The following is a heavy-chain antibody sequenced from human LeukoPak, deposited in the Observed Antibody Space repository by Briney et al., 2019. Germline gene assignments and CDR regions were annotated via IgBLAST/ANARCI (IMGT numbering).Heavy chain of an antibody. CDR3: ARVGAYCTSTSCLDY. CDR2: ISAYNGNT. Sequence: ASVKVSCKASGYTFTNYGISWVRQAPGQGLEWMGWISAYNGNTNYAQKLQGRVTMTTDTSTSTAYMELRSLTSDDTAVYYCARVGAYCTSTSCLDYWGQGTLVTVSS. J-gene: IGHJ4*02. CDR1: GYTFTNYG. D-gene: IGHD2-2*01. V-gene: IGHV1-18*01.